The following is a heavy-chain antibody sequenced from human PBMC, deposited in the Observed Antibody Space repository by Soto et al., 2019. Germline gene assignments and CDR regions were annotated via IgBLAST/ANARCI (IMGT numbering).Heavy chain of an antibody. V-gene: IGHV1-18*01. CDR2: TSGYSGNS. CDR1: GYIFSSFY. Sequence: VASEKVSCKASGYIFSSFYINWVRQAPGQGLEWMGWTSGYSGNSKYAQKFQGRVTMTTDTSTNTGYMEMRSLTSDDTAVYYCARDIFGHVDAFDLWGQGTMVTVSS. CDR3: ARDIFGHVDAFDL. D-gene: IGHD3-3*02. J-gene: IGHJ3*01.